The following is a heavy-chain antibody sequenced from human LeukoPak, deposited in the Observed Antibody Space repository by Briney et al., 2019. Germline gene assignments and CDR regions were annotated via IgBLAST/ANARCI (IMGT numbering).Heavy chain of an antibody. CDR1: GYTLTELS. J-gene: IGHJ4*02. CDR2: FDPEDGET. D-gene: IGHD5-12*01. V-gene: IGHV1-24*01. Sequence: ASVKVSCKASGYTLTELSMHWVRQAPGKGLEWMGGFDPEDGETIYAQKFQGRVTMTEDTSTDTAYMELSSLRSEDTAVYYCATPLDSGYDLYAFDYWGQGTLVTVSS. CDR3: ATPLDSGYDLYAFDY.